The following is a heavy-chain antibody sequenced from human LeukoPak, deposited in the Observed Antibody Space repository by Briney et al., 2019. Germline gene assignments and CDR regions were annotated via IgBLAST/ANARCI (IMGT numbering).Heavy chain of an antibody. J-gene: IGHJ4*02. CDR1: GFTFSSYA. CDR3: AKASGWYGEGSSHLDY. CDR2: ISGSGGST. Sequence: PGGSLRLSCAASGFTFSSYAMSWVRQAPGKGLEWVSAISGSGGSTYYADSVKGRFTISRDNSKNTLYLQMNSLRAEDTAVYYCAKASGWYGEGSSHLDYWGQGTLVTVSS. V-gene: IGHV3-23*01. D-gene: IGHD6-19*01.